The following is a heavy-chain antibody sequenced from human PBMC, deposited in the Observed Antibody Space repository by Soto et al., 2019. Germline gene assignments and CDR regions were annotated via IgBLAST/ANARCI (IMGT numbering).Heavy chain of an antibody. Sequence: GASVKVSCKASGYTFTSYGISWVRRAPGQGLEWMGWISAYNGNTNYAQKLQGRVTMTTDTSTSTAYMELRSLRSDDTAVYYCARESWQLERSGWFDPWGQGTLVTVSS. CDR3: ARESWQLERSGWFDP. V-gene: IGHV1-18*01. CDR1: GYTFTSYG. J-gene: IGHJ5*02. D-gene: IGHD6-6*01. CDR2: ISAYNGNT.